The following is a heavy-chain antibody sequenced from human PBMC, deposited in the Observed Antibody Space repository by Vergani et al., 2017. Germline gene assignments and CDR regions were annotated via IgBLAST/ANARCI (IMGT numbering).Heavy chain of an antibody. CDR1: GYTFTDHY. D-gene: IGHD4-17*01. CDR3: ATTRTVTTGGMEV. V-gene: IGHV1-69-2*01. Sequence: EVQLGQSGAEVKKPGATMKIPCKVSGYTFTDHYMHWVKQAPGKGLEWIGLVDPEDGETIYAEKFKGRVTIAADTSTDTAHLELSSLRSEDTAVYYCATTRTVTTGGMEVWGQGTTVIVSS. CDR2: VDPEDGET. J-gene: IGHJ6*02.